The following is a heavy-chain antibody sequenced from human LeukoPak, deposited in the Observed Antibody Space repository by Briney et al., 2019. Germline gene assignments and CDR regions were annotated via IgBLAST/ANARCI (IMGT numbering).Heavy chain of an antibody. CDR1: GFTVSSNY. V-gene: IGHV3-53*01. CDR2: LYSSGRT. CDR3: ARDYCGGSTCYAGYSDY. Sequence: GGSLRLSCAASGFTVSSNYMNWVRQAPGKGLEWVSILYSSGRTYYADSVKGRFTISRDNSKNTLYLQMSSLRAEDTAVYYCARDYCGGSTCYAGYSDYWGQGSLVTVSS. D-gene: IGHD2-15*01. J-gene: IGHJ4*02.